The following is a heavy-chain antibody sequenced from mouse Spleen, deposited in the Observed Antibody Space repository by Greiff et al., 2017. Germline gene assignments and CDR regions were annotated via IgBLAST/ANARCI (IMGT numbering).Heavy chain of an antibody. V-gene: IGHV2-2*01. D-gene: IGHD2-3*01. CDR3: ARRNDGYYIGYFDV. Sequence: QVQLKESGPGLVQPSQSLSITCTVSGFSLTSYGVHWVRQSPGKGLEWLGVIWSGGSTDYNAAFISRLSISKDNSKSQVFFKMNSLQADDTAIYYCARRNDGYYIGYFDVWGAGTTVTVSS. CDR2: IWSGGST. J-gene: IGHJ1*01. CDR1: GFSLTSYG.